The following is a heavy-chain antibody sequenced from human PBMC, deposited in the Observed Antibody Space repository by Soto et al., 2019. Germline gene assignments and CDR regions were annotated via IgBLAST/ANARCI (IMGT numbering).Heavy chain of an antibody. CDR1: GASISSGVSY. CDR2: VYNRGSS. V-gene: IGHV4-31*03. Sequence: SETLSLTCTVSGASISSGVSYWSWIRQHPXKGLEWIGYVYNRGSSYYNPSLKSRVIISVDTSKNQFSLKLSSLTAADTAVYYCARDTNTYGSGSYGMDVWGQGTTVTVSS. D-gene: IGHD3-10*01. CDR3: ARDTNTYGSGSYGMDV. J-gene: IGHJ6*02.